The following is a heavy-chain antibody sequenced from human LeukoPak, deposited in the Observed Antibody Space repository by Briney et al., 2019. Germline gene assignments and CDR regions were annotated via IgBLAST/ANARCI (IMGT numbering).Heavy chain of an antibody. CDR2: ISSSSSYI. D-gene: IGHD6-19*01. V-gene: IGHV3-21*01. Sequence: PGGSLRLSCAASGFTFSSYSMNWVRQAPGRELEWVSSISSSSSYIYYADSVKGRFTISRDNAKNSLYLQMNSLRAEDTAVYYCARTVAGYFDYWGQGTLVTVSS. J-gene: IGHJ4*02. CDR3: ARTVAGYFDY. CDR1: GFTFSSYS.